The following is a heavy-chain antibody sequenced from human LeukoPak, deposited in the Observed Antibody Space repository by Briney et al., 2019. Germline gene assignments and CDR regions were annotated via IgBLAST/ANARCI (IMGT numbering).Heavy chain of an antibody. CDR3: ATLLRDNFDY. CDR1: GGSISSGGYS. V-gene: IGHV4-30-2*01. D-gene: IGHD3-22*01. J-gene: IGHJ4*02. Sequence: SETLSLTCAVSGGSISSGGYSWSWIRQPPGKGLEWIGYIYHSGSTYYNPPLKSRVTISVDRSKNQFPLKLSSVTAADTAVYYCATLLRDNFDYWGQGTLVTVSS. CDR2: IYHSGST.